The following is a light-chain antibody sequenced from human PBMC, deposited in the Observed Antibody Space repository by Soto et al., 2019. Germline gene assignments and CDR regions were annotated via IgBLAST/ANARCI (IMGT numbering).Light chain of an antibody. CDR2: DVS. Sequence: DIQMTQPPSTLSASVGDRVTITCRARQSISGWLAWYQQKPGKAPKLLIYDVSSLESGVPSRFSGSGSGTEFTLAISSLQPDDFATYYCQQYNSYPWTFGQGTKVDI. J-gene: IGKJ1*01. CDR1: QSISGW. CDR3: QQYNSYPWT. V-gene: IGKV1-5*01.